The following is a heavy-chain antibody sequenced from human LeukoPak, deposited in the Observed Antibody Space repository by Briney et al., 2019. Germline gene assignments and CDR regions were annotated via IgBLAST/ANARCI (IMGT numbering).Heavy chain of an antibody. CDR2: IYYSGST. J-gene: IGHJ5*02. CDR3: ARLPTGFPNWFHP. Sequence: PSETLSLTWTVSGGSLSSSRYYWGWLRQPPGKGLEWIGSIYYSGSTYHNTSLNSRVTISIHPPKNQFSLNLTSVTAADTAVYYCARLPTGFPNWFHPWGQGTLVTVSS. CDR1: GGSLSSSRYY. V-gene: IGHV4-39*01. D-gene: IGHD2-8*02.